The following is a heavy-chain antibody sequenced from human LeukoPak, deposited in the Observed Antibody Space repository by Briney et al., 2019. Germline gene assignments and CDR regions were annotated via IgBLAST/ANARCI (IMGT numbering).Heavy chain of an antibody. CDR3: ARSSGWYGYYYYGMDV. Sequence: GGSLRLSCAASGFTFSSYDMHWVRQATGKGLEWVSATGTAGDPYYPGSVKGRFTISRENAKNSLYLQMNSLRAGDTAVYYCARSSGWYGYYYYGMDVWGKGTMVTVSS. CDR1: GFTFSSYD. J-gene: IGHJ6*04. CDR2: TGTAGDP. V-gene: IGHV3-13*05. D-gene: IGHD6-19*01.